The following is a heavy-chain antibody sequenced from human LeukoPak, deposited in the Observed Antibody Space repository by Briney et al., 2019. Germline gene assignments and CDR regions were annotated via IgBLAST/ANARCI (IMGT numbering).Heavy chain of an antibody. J-gene: IGHJ5*02. V-gene: IGHV3-23*01. CDR3: AAGPCCLSWFDP. CDR2: ISGRGDII. Sequence: GGSLRLSCAVSGLTFSKYAMIWVRQAPGKGLEWVSVISGRGDIIYYADSVKGRSTISRDNSKNTLYLQLNSLRVDDTAVYYCAAGPCCLSWFDPWGQGTLVTVSS. CDR1: GLTFSKYA. D-gene: IGHD2-15*01.